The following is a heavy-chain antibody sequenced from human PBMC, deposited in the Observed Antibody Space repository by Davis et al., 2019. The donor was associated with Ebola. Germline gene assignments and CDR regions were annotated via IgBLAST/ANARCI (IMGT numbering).Heavy chain of an antibody. Sequence: PSETLSLTCAVSGGSISSSNWWSWVRQPPGKGLECIGEIYHSGSTNYNPSLKSRVTISVDKSKNQFSLKLSSVTAADTAVYYCGLLSGYYRSGAFDIWGQGTMVTVSS. V-gene: IGHV4-4*02. CDR2: IYHSGST. CDR3: GLLSGYYRSGAFDI. D-gene: IGHD3-22*01. J-gene: IGHJ3*02. CDR1: GGSISSSNW.